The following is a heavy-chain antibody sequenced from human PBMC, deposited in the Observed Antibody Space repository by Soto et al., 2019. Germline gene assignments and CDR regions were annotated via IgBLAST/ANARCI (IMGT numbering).Heavy chain of an antibody. Sequence: EVQLVESGGGLVKPWGSLRLSCAASGFTFSSYSMNWVRKAPGKGLEWVSSISSSSSYIYYPDSVKGRFTISRDNAKNSLYLQINSLRAEDTAVYYCAREVSKYSGYDFDYWGQGTLVTVSS. CDR2: ISSSSSYI. D-gene: IGHD5-12*01. J-gene: IGHJ4*02. V-gene: IGHV3-21*01. CDR3: AREVSKYSGYDFDY. CDR1: GFTFSSYS.